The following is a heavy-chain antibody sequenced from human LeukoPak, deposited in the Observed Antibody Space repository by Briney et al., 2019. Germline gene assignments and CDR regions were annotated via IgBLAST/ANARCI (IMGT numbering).Heavy chain of an antibody. J-gene: IGHJ6*02. CDR2: ISSNGGST. CDR3: ARDLAGYSGYEALLNSYYYYGMDV. Sequence: PGGSLRLSCAASGFTFSSYAMHWVRQAPGKGLEYVSAISSNGGSTYYADSVKGRFTISRDNSKNTLYLQMGSLRAEDMAVYYCARDLAGYSGYEALLNSYYYYGMDVWGQGTTVTVSS. V-gene: IGHV3-64*02. D-gene: IGHD5-12*01. CDR1: GFTFSSYA.